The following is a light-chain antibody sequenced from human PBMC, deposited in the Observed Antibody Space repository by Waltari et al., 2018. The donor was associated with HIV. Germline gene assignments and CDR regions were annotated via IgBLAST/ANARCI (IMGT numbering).Light chain of an antibody. J-gene: IGKJ3*01. CDR1: QDISNY. CDR3: QQYDNLLIFT. V-gene: IGKV1-33*01. CDR2: DAS. Sequence: DIQMTQSPSSLSASVGDRVTITCQASQDISNYLNWYQQKPGKAPKLLIYDASNLGTGVPSRFSGSGSGTDFTFTISSLQPEDIASYYCQQYDNLLIFTFGPGTKVDIK.